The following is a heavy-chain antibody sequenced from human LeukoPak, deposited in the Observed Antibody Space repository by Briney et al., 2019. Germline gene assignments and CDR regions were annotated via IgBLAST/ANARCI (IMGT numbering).Heavy chain of an antibody. Sequence: SVKVSCKSSVGIFRSYAISWVRQAPGQGLEGMGGIIPSFGTANYAQKFQGRLTNNTHESTSTHDVALRNLRSEDAAVYYCASVLPAAIRGNWFDPWGQGTLVTVSS. V-gene: IGHV1-69*05. CDR2: IIPSFGTA. J-gene: IGHJ5*02. D-gene: IGHD2-2*02. CDR1: VGIFRSYA. CDR3: ASVLPAAIRGNWFDP.